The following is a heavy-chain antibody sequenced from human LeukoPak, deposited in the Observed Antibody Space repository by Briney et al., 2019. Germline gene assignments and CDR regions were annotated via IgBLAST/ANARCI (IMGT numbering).Heavy chain of an antibody. CDR1: GYTLTELS. CDR2: FDPEDGET. Sequence: GASVKVSCKVSGYTLTELSMHWVRQAPGKGLEWMGGFDPEDGETIYAQKFQGRVTMTEDTSTDTAYVELSSLRSEDTAVYYCARVPLGYCSSTSCLNWFDPWGQGTLVTVSS. CDR3: ARVPLGYCSSTSCLNWFDP. D-gene: IGHD2-2*01. J-gene: IGHJ5*02. V-gene: IGHV1-24*01.